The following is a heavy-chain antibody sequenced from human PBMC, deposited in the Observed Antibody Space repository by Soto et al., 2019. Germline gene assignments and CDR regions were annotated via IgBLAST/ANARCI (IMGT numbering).Heavy chain of an antibody. CDR1: GGSFSCYY. Sequence: SETLSLICEVYGGSFSCYYWNWIRQPPGKGLEWIGEIHHSGSTKYNPSLKSRVTISVDTSKNQFSLKLSSVTAADTAVYYCASVPLDYWGQGTLVTVSA. J-gene: IGHJ4*02. D-gene: IGHD6-6*01. CDR2: IHHSGST. CDR3: ASVPLDY. V-gene: IGHV4-34*01.